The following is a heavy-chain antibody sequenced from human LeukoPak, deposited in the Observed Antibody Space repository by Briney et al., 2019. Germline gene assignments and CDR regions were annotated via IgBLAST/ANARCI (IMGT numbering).Heavy chain of an antibody. J-gene: IGHJ4*02. CDR2: ISSDGRDK. D-gene: IGHD6-13*01. CDR1: GFTFNAYG. CDR3: AKDESMAAAAYYFGY. Sequence: GRSQRLSCAASGFTFNAYGMHWVRQAPGKGLEWLAVISSDGRDKKSADSVKGRFTISRDNSKNMVYLQMNSLRPEDTAVYYCAKDESMAAAAYYFGYWGQGTLVTVSS. V-gene: IGHV3-30*18.